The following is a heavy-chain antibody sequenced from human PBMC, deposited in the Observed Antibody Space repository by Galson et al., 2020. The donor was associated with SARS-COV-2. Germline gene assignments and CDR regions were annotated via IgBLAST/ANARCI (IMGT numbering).Heavy chain of an antibody. D-gene: IGHD6-13*01. V-gene: IGHV3-21*01. J-gene: IGHJ2*01. CDR1: GLTFNKYS. CDR2: IYSSGSQI. Sequence: SGLTFNKYSMNWICLAPGKGPEWLSSIYSSGSQILYAASVGGRFTISRDDARNSLYLQMNSLSAEDTAVYYCARAVGTAAFYYWYFDLWGRGTLVTVSS. CDR3: ARAVGTAAFYYWYFDL.